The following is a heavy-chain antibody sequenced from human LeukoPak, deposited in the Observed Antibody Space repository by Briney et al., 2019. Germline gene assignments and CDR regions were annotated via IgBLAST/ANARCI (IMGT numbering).Heavy chain of an antibody. J-gene: IGHJ4*02. CDR2: IYNSGSP. CDR1: WFTISNNY. Sequence: SLCNAASWFTISNNYMWWLRHAGGGLEGMVSVIYNSGSPNYADSFQGRFTMSRDNSNNTAYLQMSSLRAEDTAVYYCARDLNDYDSSGYGHWGQGTLVTVSS. D-gene: IGHD3-22*01. V-gene: IGHV3-53*01. CDR3: ARDLNDYDSSGYGH.